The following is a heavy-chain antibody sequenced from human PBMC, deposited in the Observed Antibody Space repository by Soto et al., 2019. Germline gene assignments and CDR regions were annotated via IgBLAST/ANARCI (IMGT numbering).Heavy chain of an antibody. J-gene: IGHJ4*02. CDR3: ARDLAYCGGDCYHDFDY. Sequence: PGGSLRLSCAASGFIFRSSGMHWVRQAPGKGLEWVAAISHDGSSKSYGDSVKGRLTISRDNAKNSLYLQMNSLRAEDTAVYYCARDLAYCGGDCYHDFDYWGQGTLVTVSS. CDR1: GFIFRSSG. D-gene: IGHD2-21*02. CDR2: ISHDGSSK. V-gene: IGHV3-30*03.